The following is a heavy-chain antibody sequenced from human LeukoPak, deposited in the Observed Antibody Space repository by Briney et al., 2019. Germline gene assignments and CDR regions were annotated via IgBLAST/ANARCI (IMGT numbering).Heavy chain of an antibody. Sequence: GGSLRLSCAASGFTFSSYVMNWVRQAPGKGLEWVSAVSTSGGSTYYADSVKGRFTISRDNSKSTLYLQMNSLRAEDTAVYYCAKGTRGYNYGPTDYWGQGTLVTVSS. CDR2: VSTSGGST. CDR1: GFTFSSYV. D-gene: IGHD5-18*01. V-gene: IGHV3-23*01. CDR3: AKGTRGYNYGPTDY. J-gene: IGHJ4*02.